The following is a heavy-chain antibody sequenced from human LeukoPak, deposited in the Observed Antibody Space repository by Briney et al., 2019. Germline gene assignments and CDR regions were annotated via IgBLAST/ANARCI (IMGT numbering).Heavy chain of an antibody. V-gene: IGHV3-9*01. Sequence: PGGSLRLSCAASGFTFDDYAMHWVRQAPGKGLEWVSGISWNSGGIGYADSVKGRFTISRDNAKNSLYLQMNSLRAEDTALYYCAKSGARNFGELSPFDYWGQGTLVTVSS. CDR2: ISWNSGGI. J-gene: IGHJ4*02. CDR3: AKSGARNFGELSPFDY. D-gene: IGHD3-10*01. CDR1: GFTFDDYA.